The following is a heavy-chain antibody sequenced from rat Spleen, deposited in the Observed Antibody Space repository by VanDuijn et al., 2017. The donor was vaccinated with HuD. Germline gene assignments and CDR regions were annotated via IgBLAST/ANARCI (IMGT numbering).Heavy chain of an antibody. CDR1: GFTFKNFY. J-gene: IGHJ2*01. CDR3: TTDRLGADYFDY. D-gene: IGHD5-1*01. CDR2: ISYDGSST. V-gene: IGHV5-20*01. Sequence: EVQLVESGGGLVQPGRSMKLSCAALGFTFKNFYMAWVRQAPTKGLEWVATISYDGSSTYYRDSVKGRFTIARDIAKSSLFLQMDSLRSEDTATYYCTTDRLGADYFDYWGQGVMVTVSS.